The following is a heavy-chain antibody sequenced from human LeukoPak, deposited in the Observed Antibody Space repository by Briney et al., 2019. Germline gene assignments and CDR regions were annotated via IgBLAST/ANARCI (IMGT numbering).Heavy chain of an antibody. Sequence: SQTLSLTCAISGDSVSSNSAAWNWIRQSPSRGLECLGRTYYRSKWYNDYAVSVKSRITINPDTSKNQFSLQLNSVTPEDTAVYYCARDFEYQLLGGYYYYGMDVWGKATTVTVSS. J-gene: IGHJ6*04. CDR3: ARDFEYQLLGGYYYYGMDV. V-gene: IGHV6-1*01. CDR2: TYYRSKWYN. CDR1: GDSVSSNSAA. D-gene: IGHD2-2*01.